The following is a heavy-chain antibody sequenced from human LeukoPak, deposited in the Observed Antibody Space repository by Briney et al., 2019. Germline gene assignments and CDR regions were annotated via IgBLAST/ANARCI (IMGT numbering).Heavy chain of an antibody. Sequence: ASVKVSCKASGYTFTGYYMHWVRQAPGQGLEWMGRINPNSGGTNYAQKFQGRVTMTRDTSISTAYMELSRLRSDDTAVYYCARDLFNRGYCSSTSRYGVDYWGQGTLVTVSS. J-gene: IGHJ4*02. CDR3: ARDLFNRGYCSSTSRYGVDY. CDR1: GYTFTGYY. D-gene: IGHD2-2*01. CDR2: INPNSGGT. V-gene: IGHV1-2*06.